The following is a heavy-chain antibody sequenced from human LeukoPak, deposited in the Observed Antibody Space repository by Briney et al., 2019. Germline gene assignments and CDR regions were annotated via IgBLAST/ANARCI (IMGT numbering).Heavy chain of an antibody. J-gene: IGHJ4*02. CDR3: ARRLYSSSWSSFDY. V-gene: IGHV3-53*01. D-gene: IGHD6-13*01. CDR1: GFTVSSNY. Sequence: GGSLRLSCAASGFTVSSNYMSWVRQAPGKGLEWVSVIYSGGSTYYADSVKGRFTISRDNSKNTLYFQMNSLRAEDTAVYYCARRLYSSSWSSFDYWGQGTLVTVSS. CDR2: IYSGGST.